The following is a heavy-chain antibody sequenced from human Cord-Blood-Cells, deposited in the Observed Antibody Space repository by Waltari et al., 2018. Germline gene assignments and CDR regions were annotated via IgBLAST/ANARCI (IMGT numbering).Heavy chain of an antibody. CDR1: GGSFSGYY. J-gene: IGHJ4*02. V-gene: IGHV4-34*01. CDR3: ARGTGGGNPYFDY. Sequence: QVQLQQWGAGLLKPSETLSLTCGVDGGSFSGYYWSWIRQPPGKGLEWIGEIIHRGSTNDNPSLKSRVTISVDTSKNQFSLKLSSVAAADTAVYYCARGTGGGNPYFDYWGQGTLVTVSS. D-gene: IGHD2-15*01. CDR2: IIHRGST.